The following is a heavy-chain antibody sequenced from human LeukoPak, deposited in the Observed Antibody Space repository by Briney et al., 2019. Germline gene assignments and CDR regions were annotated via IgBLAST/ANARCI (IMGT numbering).Heavy chain of an antibody. Sequence: ASVKVSCKASGFSFSTYGVNWVRQAPGQGLQWMGWIRTTDGNTHYAQNFQGRVTMTTDTSTNTAFLEMRSLRSDDTAVYYCGRDATHADFYGSGSYRFEPWGQGTLVTVSS. CDR3: GRDATHADFYGSGSYRFEP. CDR1: GFSFSTYG. CDR2: IRTTDGNT. V-gene: IGHV1-18*01. D-gene: IGHD3-10*01. J-gene: IGHJ5*02.